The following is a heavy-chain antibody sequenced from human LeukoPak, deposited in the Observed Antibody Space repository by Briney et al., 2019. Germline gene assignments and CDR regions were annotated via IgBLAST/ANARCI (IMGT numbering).Heavy chain of an antibody. J-gene: IGHJ4*02. CDR3: AKGVYDSSGYYVDY. V-gene: IGHV3-23*01. D-gene: IGHD3-22*01. CDR1: GFTFSSYA. Sequence: QPGGSLRLSCAASGFTFSSYAMSWVRQAPGKGLEWVSAISGSGGSTYYADSVKGRFTISRDNSKNTLYLQMNSLRAEDTAVYYCAKGVYDSSGYYVDYWGQGTLVTVSS. CDR2: ISGSGGST.